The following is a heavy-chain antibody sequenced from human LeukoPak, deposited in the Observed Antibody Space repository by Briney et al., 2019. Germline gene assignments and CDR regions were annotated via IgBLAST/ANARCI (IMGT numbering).Heavy chain of an antibody. J-gene: IGHJ5*02. D-gene: IGHD2-2*01. Sequence: SQTLSLTCTVSGGSISSGGSYWSWIRQHPGKGLEWIGYIYYSGSTYYNSSLKSRGTISVDTSKNQFSLKLSSVTAADTAVYYCSRGSSTSGNWFDPWGQGTLVTVSS. CDR1: GGSISSGGSY. CDR2: IYYSGST. CDR3: SRGSSTSGNWFDP. V-gene: IGHV4-31*03.